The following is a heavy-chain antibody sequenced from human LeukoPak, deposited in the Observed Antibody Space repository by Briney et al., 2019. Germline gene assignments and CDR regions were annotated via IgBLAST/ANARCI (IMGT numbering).Heavy chain of an antibody. CDR1: GYTLTELS. V-gene: IGHV1-24*01. Sequence: ASVKVCCKVSGYTLTELSMHWVRQAPGKGLEWMGGFDPEDGETIYAKKFQGRVTMTEDTSTDTAYMELSSLRSEDTAVYYCATGTYYYGSGSFDYWGQGTLVTVSS. D-gene: IGHD3-10*01. CDR2: FDPEDGET. CDR3: ATGTYYYGSGSFDY. J-gene: IGHJ4*02.